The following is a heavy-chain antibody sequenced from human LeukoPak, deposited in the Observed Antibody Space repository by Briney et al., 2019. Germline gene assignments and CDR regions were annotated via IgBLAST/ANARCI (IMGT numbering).Heavy chain of an antibody. CDR1: GFTFTSHW. Sequence: GGSLRLSCAASGFTFTSHWMVWVRQVPGKGLAWVSHTNTNGGRTNYADSLKGRFTISRDNTKNTLYLQMNSLRADDSAMYYCARCEMVSAGPVVWGQGTLVTVSS. J-gene: IGHJ4*02. V-gene: IGHV3-74*01. CDR3: ARCEMVSAGPVV. D-gene: IGHD2-8*01. CDR2: TNTNGGRT.